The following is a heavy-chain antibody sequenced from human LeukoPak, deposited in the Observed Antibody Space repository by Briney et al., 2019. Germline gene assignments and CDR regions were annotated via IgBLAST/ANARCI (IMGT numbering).Heavy chain of an antibody. CDR1: AYSISSGYY. V-gene: IGHV4-38-2*02. Sequence: SETLSLTCTVSAYSISSGYYWGWIRQPPGKGLEWIGSIYHSGSTYYNPSLKSRVTISVDTSKNQFSLKLSSVTAADTAVYYCARSVFGGGSYSFEPWGQGTLVTVSS. J-gene: IGHJ5*02. D-gene: IGHD1-26*01. CDR3: ARSVFGGGSYSFEP. CDR2: IYHSGST.